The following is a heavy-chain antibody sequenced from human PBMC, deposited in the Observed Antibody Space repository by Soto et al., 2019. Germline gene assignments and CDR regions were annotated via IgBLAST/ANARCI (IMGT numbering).Heavy chain of an antibody. CDR2: ISVYNGNR. J-gene: IGHJ1*01. D-gene: IGHD3-22*01. CDR1: GYTFRSYG. V-gene: IGHV1-18*04. Sequence: QVQLVQSGTEVKKPGASVNISGKASGYTFRSYGISWVRQAPGQGLEWIGWISVYNGNRKYAQRFQDRVTMTTDISTNTAYMQLRSLTSDDTAVYYCARRDYYDGTGYFRHWGQGTLVTVSS. CDR3: ARRDYYDGTGYFRH.